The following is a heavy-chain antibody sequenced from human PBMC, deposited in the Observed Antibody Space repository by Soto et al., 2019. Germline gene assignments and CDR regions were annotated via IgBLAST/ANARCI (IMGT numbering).Heavy chain of an antibody. D-gene: IGHD6-19*01. CDR3: ARGHSSGWIDAFDI. V-gene: IGHV4-59*01. Sequence: PSETLSLTCTVSGGSISSYYWSWIRQPPGKGLEWIGYIYYSGSTNYSPSLKSRVTISVDTSKNQFSLKLSSVTAADTAVYYCARGHSSGWIDAFDIWGQGTMVTVSS. CDR1: GGSISSYY. J-gene: IGHJ3*02. CDR2: IYYSGST.